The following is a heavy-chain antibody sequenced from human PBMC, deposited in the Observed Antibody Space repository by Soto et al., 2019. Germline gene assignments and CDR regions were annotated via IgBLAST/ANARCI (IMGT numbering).Heavy chain of an antibody. D-gene: IGHD2-2*02. V-gene: IGHV4-59*01. CDR3: ARAGSCSSTSCYTDYYYYYYGMDV. J-gene: IGHJ6*02. Sequence: LSLTCTVSGGSISSYYWSWIRQPPGKGLEWIGYIYYSGSTNYNPSLKSRVTISVDTSKNQFSLKLSSVTAADTAVYYCARAGSCSSTSCYTDYYYYYYGMDVWGQGTTVTVSS. CDR1: GGSISSYY. CDR2: IYYSGST.